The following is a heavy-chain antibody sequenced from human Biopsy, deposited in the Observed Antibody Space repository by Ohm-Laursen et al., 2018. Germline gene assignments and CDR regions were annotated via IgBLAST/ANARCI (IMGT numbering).Heavy chain of an antibody. D-gene: IGHD4-11*01. CDR1: GVYISSDF. Sequence: SETLSLTCTVSGVYISSDFWSWIRQTPGKGLEWIGYISYTGDTNYNPSLESRITISLDTSKNQFSLMLSSVTAADTAVYYCARSNGYGDYRFDDWGQGTLVTVAS. CDR3: ARSNGYGDYRFDD. CDR2: ISYTGDT. V-gene: IGHV4-59*01. J-gene: IGHJ4*02.